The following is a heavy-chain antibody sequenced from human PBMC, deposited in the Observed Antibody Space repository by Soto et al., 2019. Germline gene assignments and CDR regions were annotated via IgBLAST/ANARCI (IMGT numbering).Heavy chain of an antibody. CDR2: IYHSGST. Sequence: QVQLQESGPGLVKPSQTLSLTCTVSGGSISSGDYYWSWIRQPPGKGLEWIGYIYHSGSTYYNPSLKSRVTISVDTSKNQFSLKLSSVTAADTAVYYCVRESGVDRGWFDPWGQGTLVTVSS. CDR1: GGSISSGDYY. CDR3: VRESGVDRGWFDP. J-gene: IGHJ5*02. D-gene: IGHD2-15*01. V-gene: IGHV4-30-4*01.